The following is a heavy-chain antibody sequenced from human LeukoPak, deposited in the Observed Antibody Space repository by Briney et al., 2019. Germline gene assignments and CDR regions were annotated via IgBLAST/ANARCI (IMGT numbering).Heavy chain of an antibody. CDR3: ARDRWEQAIHAFDI. D-gene: IGHD1-26*01. J-gene: IGHJ3*02. CDR1: GGSISSYY. CDR2: IYTSGST. V-gene: IGHV4-4*07. Sequence: NSSETLSLTCTVSGGSISSYYWSWIRQPAGKGLEWIGRIYTSGSTNYNPSLKSRVTMSVDTSKNQFSLKQSSVTAADTAVYYCARDRWEQAIHAFDIWGQGTMVTVSS.